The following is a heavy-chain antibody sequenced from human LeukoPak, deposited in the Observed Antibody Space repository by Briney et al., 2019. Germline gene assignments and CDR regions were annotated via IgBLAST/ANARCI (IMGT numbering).Heavy chain of an antibody. CDR3: ARGPPYYYGSGSSLRGAFDM. Sequence: GGSLRLSCAASGFTFDDYGMSWVRQAPGKGLEWVSGINWSGGSTGYADSVKGRFTISRDNAKNSLYLQMNSLRAEDTALYYCARGPPYYYGSGSSLRGAFDMWGQGTMVTVSS. J-gene: IGHJ3*02. CDR1: GFTFDDYG. V-gene: IGHV3-20*04. D-gene: IGHD3-10*01. CDR2: INWSGGST.